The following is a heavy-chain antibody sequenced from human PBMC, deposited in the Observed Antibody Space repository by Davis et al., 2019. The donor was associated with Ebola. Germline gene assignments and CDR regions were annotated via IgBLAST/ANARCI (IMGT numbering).Heavy chain of an antibody. D-gene: IGHD2-2*03. Sequence: PGGSLRLSCAASGFTFSNAWMSWVRQAPGKGLEWVGRIKSKTDGGTTDYAAPVKGRFTISRDDSKNTLYLQMNSLKTEDTAVYYCTTDGYCSSTSCYDLSGGYYYYGMDVWGQGTTVTVSS. J-gene: IGHJ6*02. CDR1: GFTFSNAW. V-gene: IGHV3-15*01. CDR3: TTDGYCSSTSCYDLSGGYYYYGMDV. CDR2: IKSKTDGGTT.